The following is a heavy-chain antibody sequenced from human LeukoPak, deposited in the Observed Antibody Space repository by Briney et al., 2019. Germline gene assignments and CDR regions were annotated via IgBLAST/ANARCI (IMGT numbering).Heavy chain of an antibody. CDR1: GFTFSSYA. V-gene: IGHV3-23*01. CDR2: ISGSGGST. Sequence: GGSLRLSCAASGFTFSSYAMGWVRQAPGKGLEWVSGISGSGGSTNYAESVKGRFTISRDNSKNTLYLQMNSLGAEDTAVYYCAKGYPPMTTVTLPFDLWGQGTLVTVSS. J-gene: IGHJ4*02. CDR3: AKGYPPMTTVTLPFDL. D-gene: IGHD4-17*01.